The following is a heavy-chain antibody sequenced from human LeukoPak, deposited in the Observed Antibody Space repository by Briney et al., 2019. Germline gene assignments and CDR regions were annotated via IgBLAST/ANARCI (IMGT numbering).Heavy chain of an antibody. CDR2: IYYSGST. CDR3: ARQDIEGFRGYDFVILYYFDY. J-gene: IGHJ4*02. Sequence: PSETLSLTCTVSGGSTSSSSYYWGWIRQPPGKGLEWIGSIYYSGSTYYNPSLKSRVTISVDTSKNQFSLKLSSVTAADTAVYYCARQDIEGFRGYDFVILYYFDYWGQGTLVTVSS. V-gene: IGHV4-39*01. CDR1: GGSTSSSSYY. D-gene: IGHD5-12*01.